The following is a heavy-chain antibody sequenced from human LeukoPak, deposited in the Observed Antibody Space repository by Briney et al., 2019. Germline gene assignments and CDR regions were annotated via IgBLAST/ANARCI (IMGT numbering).Heavy chain of an antibody. Sequence: AGGSLRLSCAASGFSFSSYAMSWVRQAPGKGLEWVSAISGSGGSTNYADSVKGRFTISRDNSKNTLYLQMNSLRAEDTAVYYCAKASFAVVVAATFVDYWGQGTLVTVSS. V-gene: IGHV3-23*01. D-gene: IGHD2-15*01. CDR2: ISGSGGST. CDR1: GFSFSSYA. J-gene: IGHJ4*02. CDR3: AKASFAVVVAATFVDY.